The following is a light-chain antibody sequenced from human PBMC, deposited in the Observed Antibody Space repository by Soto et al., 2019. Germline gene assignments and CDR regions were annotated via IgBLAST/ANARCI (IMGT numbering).Light chain of an antibody. V-gene: IGLV2-14*01. J-gene: IGLJ3*02. CDR1: RSDVGGYNF. Sequence: QSALTQPASVSGSPGQSITISCTGTRSDVGGYNFVSWYQQHPGKAPRLIIYEVSSRPSGVSYRFSGSKSGNTASLTISGLQAEDEADYYCSSYTLRNTLVLFGGGTKVTVL. CDR2: EVS. CDR3: SSYTLRNTLVL.